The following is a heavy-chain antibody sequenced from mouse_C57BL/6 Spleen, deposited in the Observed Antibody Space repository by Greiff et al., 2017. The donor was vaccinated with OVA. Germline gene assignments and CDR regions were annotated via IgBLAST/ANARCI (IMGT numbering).Heavy chain of an antibody. Sequence: QVQLQQPGAELVRPGSSVKLSCKASGYTFTSYWMHWVKQRPIQGLEWIGNIDPSDSETHYNQKFKDKATLTVDKSSSTAYMQLSSLTSEDSAVYDSARRGSRGGYFDVWGTGTTVTVSS. CDR2: IDPSDSET. J-gene: IGHJ1*03. CDR1: GYTFTSYW. V-gene: IGHV1-52*01. CDR3: ARRGSRGGYFDV. D-gene: IGHD1-1*01.